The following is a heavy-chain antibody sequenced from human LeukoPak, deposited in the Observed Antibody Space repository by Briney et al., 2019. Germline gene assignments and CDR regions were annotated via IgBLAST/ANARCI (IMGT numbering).Heavy chain of an antibody. J-gene: IGHJ4*02. CDR3: ARDGYYDSSGYYGFADY. CDR1: GHTFTSYA. V-gene: IGHV1-3*01. CDR2: INAGNGNT. D-gene: IGHD3-22*01. Sequence: ASVKVSCKASGHTFTSYAMHWVRQAPGQRLEWMGWINAGNGNTKYSQKFQGRVTITRDTSASTAYMELSSLRSEDTAVYYCARDGYYDSSGYYGFADYWGQGTLVTVSS.